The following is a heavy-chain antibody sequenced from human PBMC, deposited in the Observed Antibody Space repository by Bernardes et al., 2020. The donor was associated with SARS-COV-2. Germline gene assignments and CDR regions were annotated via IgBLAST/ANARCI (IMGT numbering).Heavy chain of an antibody. V-gene: IGHV3-23*01. J-gene: IGHJ3*02. Sequence: GGSLRLSCAASGFTFSSYAMSWVRQAPGKGLEWVSAISGSGGSTYYADSVKGRFTISRDNSKNTLYLQMNSLRAEDTAVYYCAKSPGTYDYVWGSLHSTFHAFDIWGQGTMVTVSS. CDR1: GFTFSSYA. D-gene: IGHD3-16*01. CDR2: ISGSGGST. CDR3: AKSPGTYDYVWGSLHSTFHAFDI.